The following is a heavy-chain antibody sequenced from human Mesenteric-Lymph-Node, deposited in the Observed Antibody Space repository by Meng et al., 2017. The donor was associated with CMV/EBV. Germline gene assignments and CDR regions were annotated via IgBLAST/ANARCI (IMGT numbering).Heavy chain of an antibody. V-gene: IGHV3-74*01. CDR3: ARWVDY. Sequence: GETLKISCAASGFNFSTYAMHWVRQAPGKGLVWVSHINSDGSKTNYADSVKGRFTISRDNAKNTLYLQMNSLRAEDTAVYYCARWVDYWGQGTLVTVSS. J-gene: IGHJ4*02. CDR1: GFNFSTYA. CDR2: INSDGSKT.